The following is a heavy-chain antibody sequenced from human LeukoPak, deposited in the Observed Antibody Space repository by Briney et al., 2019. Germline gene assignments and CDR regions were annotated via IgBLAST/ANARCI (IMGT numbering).Heavy chain of an antibody. J-gene: IGHJ4*02. CDR1: DASISNFY. CDR2: IYYTGST. Sequence: SETLSLTCTVPDASISNFYWSWIRQPPGKTLEWIGYIYYTGSTKYNPSLQSLVTISVDTSQSHFSLRLTSVTAADTALHYCAGTRAGVEDYREILTGYSSTRGFDRWGAGTLVTVSS. CDR3: AGTRAGVEDYREILTGYSSTRGFDR. D-gene: IGHD3-9*01. V-gene: IGHV4-59*01.